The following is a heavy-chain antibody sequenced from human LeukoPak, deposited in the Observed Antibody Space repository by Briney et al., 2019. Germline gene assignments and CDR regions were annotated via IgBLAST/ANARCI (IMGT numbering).Heavy chain of an antibody. CDR2: ISWNSGSI. J-gene: IGHJ3*02. CDR3: AAKLIAVAGTEPIDI. Sequence: GGSLRLSCAASGFTFDDYAMHWVRQAPGKGLEWVSGISWNSGSIGYADSVKGRFTISRDNAKNSLYLQMNSLRAEDTALYYCAAKLIAVAGTEPIDIWGQGTMVTVSS. D-gene: IGHD6-19*01. CDR1: GFTFDDYA. V-gene: IGHV3-9*01.